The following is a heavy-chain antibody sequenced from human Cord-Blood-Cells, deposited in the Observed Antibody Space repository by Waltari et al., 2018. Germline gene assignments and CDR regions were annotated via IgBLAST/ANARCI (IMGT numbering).Heavy chain of an antibody. CDR3: ARGYKGSPYDFWSGYYLDY. D-gene: IGHD3-3*01. V-gene: IGHV4-4*02. CDR2: IYHSGST. Sequence: QVQLQESGPGLVKPSGTLSLTCAVSGGSISSSNWWSWVRQPPGQGLEWIGEIYHSGSTNYNPSLKSRVTISVDKSKNQFSLKLSSVTAADTAVYYCARGYKGSPYDFWSGYYLDYWGQGTLVTVSS. CDR1: GGSISSSNW. J-gene: IGHJ4*02.